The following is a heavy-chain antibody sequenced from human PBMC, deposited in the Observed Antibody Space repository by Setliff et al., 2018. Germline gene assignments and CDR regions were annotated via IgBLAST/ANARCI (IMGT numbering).Heavy chain of an antibody. CDR3: SRPAYSSRWYEIKGFDY. CDR2: IYPADSDT. Sequence: GESLKISCKGSGYTFTNYWIAWVRQMPGKGLEYMGIIYPADSDTTYSPSFQGQVTISADKSISTAYLQWSSLKAPDTAIYYCSRPAYSSRWYEIKGFDYWGQGTLVTVSS. CDR1: GYTFTNYW. J-gene: IGHJ4*02. D-gene: IGHD6-13*01. V-gene: IGHV5-51*01.